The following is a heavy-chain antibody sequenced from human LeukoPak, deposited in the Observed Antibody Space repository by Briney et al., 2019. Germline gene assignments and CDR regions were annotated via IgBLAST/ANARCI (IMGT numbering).Heavy chain of an antibody. CDR3: AREYSSGRSLDD. V-gene: IGHV1-8*03. CDR1: GYTFTSYD. J-gene: IGHJ4*02. CDR2: MNPNSGNT. D-gene: IGHD6-19*01. Sequence: ASVKVSCKASGYTFTSYDINWVRQATGQGLEWMGWMNPNSGNTGYAQKFQGRVTITRNTSISTAYMELSSLRSEDTAVYYCAREYSSGRSLDDWGQGTLVTVSS.